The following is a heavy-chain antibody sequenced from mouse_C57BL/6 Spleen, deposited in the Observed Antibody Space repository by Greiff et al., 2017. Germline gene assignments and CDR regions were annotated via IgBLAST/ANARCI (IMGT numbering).Heavy chain of an antibody. CDR2: INPSSGYT. V-gene: IGHV1-7*01. CDR3: AITTVVATCDY. D-gene: IGHD1-1*01. J-gene: IGHJ2*01. Sequence: QVHVKQSGAELAKPGASVRLSCKASGYTFTSYWMHWVNQRPGQGLEWIGYINPSSGYTKYNQKFKDKATLTADKSSNTAYMQLSSLTYEDSAVYYCAITTVVATCDYWGQGTTLTVSS. CDR1: GYTFTSYW.